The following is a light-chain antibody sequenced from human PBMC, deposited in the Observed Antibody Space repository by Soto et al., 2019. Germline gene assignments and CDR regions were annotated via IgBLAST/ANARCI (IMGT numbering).Light chain of an antibody. CDR2: GAS. CDR1: KTVTSN. Sequence: VMTQSPATLSVSQGERATLSCRASKTVTSNLAWYQQRPGQAPRLLIYGASTRATGIQARFSGSGSGTEFTLTISSLQSEDFAVYYCQQYNNWPPITFGQGTRLEIK. CDR3: QQYNNWPPIT. V-gene: IGKV3-15*01. J-gene: IGKJ5*01.